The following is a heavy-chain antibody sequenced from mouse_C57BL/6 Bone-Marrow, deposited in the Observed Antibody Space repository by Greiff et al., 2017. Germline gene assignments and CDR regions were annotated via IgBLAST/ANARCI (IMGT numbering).Heavy chain of an antibody. CDR2: INPGSGGT. V-gene: IGHV1-54*01. D-gene: IGHD2-4*01. Sequence: VQLQQSGAELVRPGTSVKVSCKASGYAFTNYLIEWVKQRPGQGLEWIGVINPGSGGTNYNEKFKGKATLTADKSSSTAYMQLSSLTSEDSAVYFCARLIYYDYGYFDYWGQGTTLTVSS. CDR1: GYAFTNYL. CDR3: ARLIYYDYGYFDY. J-gene: IGHJ2*01.